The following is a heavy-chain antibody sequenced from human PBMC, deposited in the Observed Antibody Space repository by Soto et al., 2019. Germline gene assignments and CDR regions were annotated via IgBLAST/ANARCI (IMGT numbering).Heavy chain of an antibody. J-gene: IGHJ5*02. CDR2: TYWDDDK. V-gene: IGHV2-5*02. D-gene: IGHD3-3*01. CDR1: GFSLSTSGVG. Sequence: QITLKESGPTLVKPTQTLTLTCTFSGFSLSTSGVGVGWIRQPPGKALEWLALTYWDDDKRYSPSLKSRLTITKDTSKNQVVLTMTNMDPVDTATYYCAHAYYDFWSGYHTRYNWFDPWGQGTLVTVSS. CDR3: AHAYYDFWSGYHTRYNWFDP.